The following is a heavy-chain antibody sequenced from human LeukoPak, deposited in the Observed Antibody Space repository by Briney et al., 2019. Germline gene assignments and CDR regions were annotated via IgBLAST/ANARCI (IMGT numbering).Heavy chain of an antibody. CDR2: IYNSGST. D-gene: IGHD4-17*01. J-gene: IGHJ5*02. Sequence: SGTLSLTCSASGGSISSHYWSWIRQPPGKGLEWSGYIYNSGSTKYNPSLKSRVTISVDTSKNQFSLKRSSVTAADTAVYYCARGGTTVTPGLLWFDPWGQGTLVTVSS. CDR1: GGSISSHY. CDR3: ARGGTTVTPGLLWFDP. V-gene: IGHV4-59*11.